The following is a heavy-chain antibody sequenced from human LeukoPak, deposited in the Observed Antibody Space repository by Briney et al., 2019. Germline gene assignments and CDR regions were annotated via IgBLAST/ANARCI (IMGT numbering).Heavy chain of an antibody. CDR3: AKTVGSYGSLFDY. D-gene: IGHD5-18*01. J-gene: IGHJ4*02. CDR1: GFSFNSYA. Sequence: GGSLRLSCAASGFSFNSYAMTWVRQAPGKGLGWVSAISGSGGNTYYADSVKGRFTISRDNSKNTLYLQMSSLRAEDTAVYYCAKTVGSYGSLFDYWGQGTLVTVSS. CDR2: ISGSGGNT. V-gene: IGHV3-23*01.